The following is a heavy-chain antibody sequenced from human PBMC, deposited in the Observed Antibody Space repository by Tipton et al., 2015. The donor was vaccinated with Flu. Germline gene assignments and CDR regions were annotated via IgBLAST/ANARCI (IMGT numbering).Heavy chain of an antibody. Sequence: WIRQPAGEGLEWVGLIRSKAYGGTTEYAASVKGRFNISRDDSKSIGYLQMSSLKNEDTAVYYCTRGPVGGYWGQGTLVTVSS. CDR2: IRSKAYGGTT. CDR3: TRGPVGGY. V-gene: IGHV3-49*02. J-gene: IGHJ4*02.